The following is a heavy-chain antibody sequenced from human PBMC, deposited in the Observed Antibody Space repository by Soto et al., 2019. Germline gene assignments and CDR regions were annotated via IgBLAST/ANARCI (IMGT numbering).Heavy chain of an antibody. Sequence: QVQLVQSETEVKKPGSSVKVSCKASGGSLKRFAFSWVRQAPGQGLEWMGGIIPVSGTTHYAQKFQGKVTFTADEYMATVFMQLRGLRSDDTAMYYCARGYPYGDFRYTAFGYWGQGTLVIVSS. V-gene: IGHV1-69*01. CDR1: GGSLKRFA. CDR3: ARGYPYGDFRYTAFGY. J-gene: IGHJ4*02. CDR2: IIPVSGTT. D-gene: IGHD4-17*01.